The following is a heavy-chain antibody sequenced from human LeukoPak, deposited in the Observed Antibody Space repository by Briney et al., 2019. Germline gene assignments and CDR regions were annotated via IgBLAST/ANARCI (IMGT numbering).Heavy chain of an antibody. CDR2: MNPNSGDT. V-gene: IGHV1-8*03. Sequence: ASVKFSCKASGYTFTSYGISWVRQAPGQGLEWMGWMNPNSGDTDYAQKFQGRVTITRNTSISTAYMELSSLRSEDTAVYYCAGEFGGRGYMDVWGKGTTVTVSS. J-gene: IGHJ6*03. D-gene: IGHD2-15*01. CDR1: GYTFTSYG. CDR3: AGEFGGRGYMDV.